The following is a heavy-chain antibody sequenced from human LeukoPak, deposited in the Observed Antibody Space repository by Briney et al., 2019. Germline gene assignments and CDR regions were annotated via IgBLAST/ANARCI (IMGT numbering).Heavy chain of an antibody. D-gene: IGHD1-1*01. CDR3: AREDNYWAFDH. V-gene: IGHV1-2*02. J-gene: IGHJ4*02. CDR2: INPNSGGT. Sequence: ASVKVSCKASGYTFTGYYMHWVRRAPGQGLEWMGWINPNSGGTNYAQKFQGRVTMTRDTSISTAYMELRSLRSDDTAVYYCAREDNYWAFDHWGQGTLVTVSS. CDR1: GYTFTGYY.